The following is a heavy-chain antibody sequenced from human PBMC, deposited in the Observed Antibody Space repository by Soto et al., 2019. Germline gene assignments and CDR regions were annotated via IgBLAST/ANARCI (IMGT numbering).Heavy chain of an antibody. D-gene: IGHD6-19*01. CDR3: AKVTHRGPIAVAGPLGS. J-gene: IGHJ4*02. CDR1: GSITNHH. Sequence: VHLVQSGAEVKKPGASVNVSCQASGSITNHHMHWVRQAPGQGLEWKGISNPSGLSTTYAQKFQGRVTITRDTSTSTVYMELSSLTSEDTAVYFCAKVTHRGPIAVAGPLGSWGQGTLGIVSS. CDR2: SNPSGLST. V-gene: IGHV1-46*01.